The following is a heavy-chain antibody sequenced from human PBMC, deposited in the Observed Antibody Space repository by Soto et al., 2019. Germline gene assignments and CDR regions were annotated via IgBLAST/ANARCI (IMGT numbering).Heavy chain of an antibody. D-gene: IGHD6-19*01. J-gene: IGHJ4*02. CDR2: ITYDGSNT. Sequence: QIHLVESGGGVVQPGKSLRVSCSASGFTFRNFGMHWVRQAPGKGLEWVAVITYDGSNTYYRESVKGRLTISRDNLQHMVYLQMNSLRVEDTGVYYCAKDWGSGWYYFDSWGQGTLVTVSS. V-gene: IGHV3-30*18. CDR1: GFTFRNFG. CDR3: AKDWGSGWYYFDS.